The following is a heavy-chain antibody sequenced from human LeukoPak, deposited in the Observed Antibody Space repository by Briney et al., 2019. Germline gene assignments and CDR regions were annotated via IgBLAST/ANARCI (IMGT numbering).Heavy chain of an antibody. J-gene: IGHJ4*02. CDR2: IKQDGSEK. Sequence: GGSLRLSCAASGFTFSSYWMSWVRQPPGKGLEWVAKIKQDGSEKYYVDSVKGRFTISRDNSKNTLYLQMNSLRAEDTAVYYCAKATSKWELLRVLDYWGQGTLVTVSS. CDR3: AKATSKWELLRVLDY. V-gene: IGHV3-7*03. D-gene: IGHD1-26*01. CDR1: GFTFSSYW.